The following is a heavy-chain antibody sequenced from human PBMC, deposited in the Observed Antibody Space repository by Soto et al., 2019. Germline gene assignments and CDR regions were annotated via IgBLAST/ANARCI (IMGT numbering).Heavy chain of an antibody. V-gene: IGHV1-18*01. CDR2: ISAYNGNT. CDR3: ARDLGYSGYGTIFEY. J-gene: IGHJ4*02. Sequence: GASVKVSCKASGYTFTSYGISWVRQAPGQGLEWMGWISAYNGNTNYAQKLQGRVTMTTDTSTSTAYKELRSLRSDDTAVYYCARDLGYSGYGTIFEYWGQGTLVTVSS. D-gene: IGHD5-12*01. CDR1: GYTFTSYG.